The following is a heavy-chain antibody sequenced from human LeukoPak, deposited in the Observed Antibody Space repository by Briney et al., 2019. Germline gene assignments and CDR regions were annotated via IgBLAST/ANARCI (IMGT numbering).Heavy chain of an antibody. CDR3: AREGGARDVFDY. CDR2: INPNSGGT. CDR1: GYTFTGYY. J-gene: IGHJ4*02. Sequence: ASVKVSCRASGYTFTGYYMHWVRQAPGQGLEWMGWINPNSGGTNYAQKFQGRVTMTRDTSISTAYMELSRLRSDDTAVYYCAREGGARDVFDYWGQGTLVTVSS. D-gene: IGHD3-10*02. V-gene: IGHV1-2*02.